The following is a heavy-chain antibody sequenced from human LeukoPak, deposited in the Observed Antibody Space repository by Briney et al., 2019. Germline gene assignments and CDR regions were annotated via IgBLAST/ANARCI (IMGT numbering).Heavy chain of an antibody. CDR2: VSTSNGDT. CDR1: GYNFNRYT. Sequence: ASVKVSCKTSGYNFNRYTITWVRQAPGQGLDWMGWVSTSNGDTNYAEKFQGRVTMTTETVTKTAYMELRRLRSGDTAMYFCARVSDTSMVTPGFDSWGQGTLVTVSS. D-gene: IGHD5-18*01. J-gene: IGHJ4*02. V-gene: IGHV1-18*01. CDR3: ARVSDTSMVTPGFDS.